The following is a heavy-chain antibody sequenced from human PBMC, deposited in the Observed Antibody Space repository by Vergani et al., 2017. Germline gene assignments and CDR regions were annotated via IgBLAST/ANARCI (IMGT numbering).Heavy chain of an antibody. CDR3: ARGRKYCSSTSCYLYYYYYYMDV. CDR2: INHSGST. D-gene: IGHD2-2*01. CDR1: GGSFSGYY. V-gene: IGHV4-34*01. Sequence: QVQLQQWGPGLLKPSETLSLTCAVYGGSFSGYYWSWIRQPPGQGLEWIGEINHSGSTNYNPSLKSRVTISVETSKNQFSLKLSSVTAADTAVYYCARGRKYCSSTSCYLYYYYYYMDVWGKGTTVTVSS. J-gene: IGHJ6*03.